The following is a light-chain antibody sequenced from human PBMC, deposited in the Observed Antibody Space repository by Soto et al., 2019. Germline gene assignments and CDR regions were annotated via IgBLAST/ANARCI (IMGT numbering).Light chain of an antibody. CDR2: LNSDGSH. Sequence: QPVLTQSPSASASLGASVKVTCTLSSGHSTYAIAWHQQQPEKGPRYLMKLNSDGSHNKGDGIPDRFPGSSSGAERYLTISSLQSEDEADYYCQTWGTGIHVFGTGTKLTVL. CDR1: SGHSTYA. CDR3: QTWGTGIHV. V-gene: IGLV4-69*01. J-gene: IGLJ1*01.